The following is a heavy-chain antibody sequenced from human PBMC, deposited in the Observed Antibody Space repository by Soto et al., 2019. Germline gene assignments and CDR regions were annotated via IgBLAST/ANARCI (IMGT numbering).Heavy chain of an antibody. CDR1: GYTLTSYA. CDR2: INAGNGNT. D-gene: IGHD3-3*01. Sequence: GAPVKATCKDPGYTLTSYAMHSPRQAPGKRLEWMGWINAGNGNTKYSQKFQGRVTITRDTSASTAYMELSSLRSEDTAVYYCASGEAFWSGYYGSEYFEYWGKGTLVTVSS. J-gene: IGHJ1*01. V-gene: IGHV1-3*01. CDR3: ASGEAFWSGYYGSEYFEY.